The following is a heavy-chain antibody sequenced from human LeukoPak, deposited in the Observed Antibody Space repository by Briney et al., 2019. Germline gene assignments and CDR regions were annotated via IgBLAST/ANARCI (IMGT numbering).Heavy chain of an antibody. Sequence: GASVKVSCKVSGYTLTELSMHWVRQAPGKGLEWMGGFDPEDGETIFAQKFQGRVSMTEDTSTDIAYMELSSLRSEDTAVYYCATDLPPYYYVRGTPFDIWGQGTMVTVSS. CDR1: GYTLTELS. J-gene: IGHJ3*02. V-gene: IGHV1-24*01. CDR3: ATDLPPYYYVRGTPFDI. D-gene: IGHD3-10*02. CDR2: FDPEDGET.